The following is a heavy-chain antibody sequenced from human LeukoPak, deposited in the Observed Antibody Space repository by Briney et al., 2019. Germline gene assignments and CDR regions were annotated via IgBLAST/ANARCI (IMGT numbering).Heavy chain of an antibody. V-gene: IGHV3-23*01. D-gene: IGHD3-10*01. CDR1: GLTVSSYG. CDR3: AKYTSGTSYRGLDQ. J-gene: IGHJ4*02. CDR2: IIGSAVNT. Sequence: GGSLRLSCGASGLTVSSYGMSWVRQAPGKGLECASTIIGSAVNTYCADSVKGRFTISRDDSKNTVYLQMNSLRAEDTAVYSCAKYTSGTSYRGLDQWGQGTLVTVSS.